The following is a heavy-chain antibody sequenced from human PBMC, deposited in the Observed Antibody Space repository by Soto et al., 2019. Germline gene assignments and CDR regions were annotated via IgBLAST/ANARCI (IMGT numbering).Heavy chain of an antibody. V-gene: IGHV1-18*01. CDR1: GYTFTSYG. J-gene: IGHJ5*02. CDR3: ARVFLPMTILGVVMNNWFDT. Sequence: GASVKVSCKASGYTFTSYGISWVRQAPGQGLEWMGWISAYNGNTNYAQKLQGRVTMTTDTSTSTAYMELRSLRSDDTAVYYCARVFLPMTILGVVMNNWFDTWGQGTLVTVSS. CDR2: ISAYNGNT. D-gene: IGHD3-3*01.